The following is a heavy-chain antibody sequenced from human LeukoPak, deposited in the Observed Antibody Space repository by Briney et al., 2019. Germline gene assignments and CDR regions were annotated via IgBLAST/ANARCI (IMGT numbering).Heavy chain of an antibody. CDR1: GGSISSYY. CDR2: IYYSGST. V-gene: IGHV4-59*08. CDR3: ASMVRGAALHY. D-gene: IGHD3-10*01. J-gene: IGHJ4*02. Sequence: PSETLSLTCTVSGGSISSYYWSWIRQPPGKGLEWIGYIYYSGSTNYNPSLKSRVTISVDTSKNQFSLKLSSVTAADMAVYYCASMVRGAALHYWGQGTLVTVSS.